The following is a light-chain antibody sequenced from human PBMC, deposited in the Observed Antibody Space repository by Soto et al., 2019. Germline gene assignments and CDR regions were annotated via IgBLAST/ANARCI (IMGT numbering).Light chain of an antibody. V-gene: IGLV2-14*01. J-gene: IGLJ1*01. CDR1: SSDVGGYNY. CDR3: NSYTNKSTGV. CDR2: EVS. Sequence: QSALTQPASVSGSPGQSITISCTGTSSDVGGYNYVSWYQQHPGKAPKLIIYEVSNRPSGVSNRFSGSTSGNTASLAISGRQAEDETDYHCNSYTNKSTGVFATGTKVTVL.